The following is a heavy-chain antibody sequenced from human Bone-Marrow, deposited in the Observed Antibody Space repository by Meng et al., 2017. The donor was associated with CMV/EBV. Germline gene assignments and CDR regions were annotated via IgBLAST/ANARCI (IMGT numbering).Heavy chain of an antibody. Sequence: GESLKISCAASGFIFDDYSMSWVRQVPGKGLEWVSSIIWNGGSTSYADSVKGRFTISRDNAKNSLYLQMNSLRVEDTALYYFARNHGSSEYYFDYWGQGNLVTVSS. D-gene: IGHD1-26*01. V-gene: IGHV3-20*04. CDR1: GFIFDDYS. CDR2: IIWNGGST. CDR3: ARNHGSSEYYFDY. J-gene: IGHJ4*02.